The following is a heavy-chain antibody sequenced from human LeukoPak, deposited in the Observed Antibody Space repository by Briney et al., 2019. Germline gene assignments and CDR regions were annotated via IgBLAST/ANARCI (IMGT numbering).Heavy chain of an antibody. CDR3: ARTLKGDYGDY. CDR2: IYSGGST. J-gene: IGHJ4*02. V-gene: IGHV3-66*01. D-gene: IGHD4-17*01. Sequence: GSLRLSCAASGFTVSSYSMNWVRQAPGKGLEWVSVIYSGGSTYYADSVKGRFTISRDNSKNTLYLQMNSLRAEDTAVYYCARTLKGDYGDYWGQGTLVTVSS. CDR1: GFTVSSYS.